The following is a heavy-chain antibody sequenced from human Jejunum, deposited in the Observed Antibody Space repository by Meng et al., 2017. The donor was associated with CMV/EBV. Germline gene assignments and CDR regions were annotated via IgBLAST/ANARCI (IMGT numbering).Heavy chain of an antibody. J-gene: IGHJ6*02. CDR3: ARATQVAAISYYYYGMDV. Sequence: TSSHMHWVRQAPGQGLEWMGIINPSGDSTNYAQKFQGRVTMTRDTSTSTVYMELSSLRSEDTAVYYCARATQVAAISYYYYGMDVWGQGTTVTVSS. D-gene: IGHD2-15*01. V-gene: IGHV1-46*01. CDR2: INPSGDST. CDR1: TSSH.